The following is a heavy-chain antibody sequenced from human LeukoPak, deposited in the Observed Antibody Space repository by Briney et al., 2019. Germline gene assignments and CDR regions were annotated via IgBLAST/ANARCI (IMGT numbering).Heavy chain of an antibody. D-gene: IGHD3-3*01. CDR2: INPSGGST. CDR3: ARRDYDFWGGYYWSDP. V-gene: IGHV1-46*01. J-gene: IGHJ5*02. CDR1: GGTFTSYA. Sequence: ASVTVSCKASGGTFTSYAISWVRQAPGQGLEWMGIINPSGGSTSYAQKFQGRVTMTRDMSTSTVYMELSSLRSEDTAVYYCARRDYDFWGGYYWSDPWGQGTLVTVSS.